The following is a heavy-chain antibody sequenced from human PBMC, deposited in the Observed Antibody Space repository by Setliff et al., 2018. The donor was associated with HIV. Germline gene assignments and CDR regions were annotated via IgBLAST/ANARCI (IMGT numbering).Heavy chain of an antibody. CDR1: GYTFTRHW. Sequence: GESLKISCKGSGYTFTRHWIGWVRQMPGKGLEWMGIISPGDSDTRYSPSFQGQVTISADKSISTAYVQWSGLKASDTAMYYCARRPYYDSWSGHQAFDIWGQGTMVTVSS. J-gene: IGHJ3*02. D-gene: IGHD3-3*01. CDR2: ISPGDSDT. CDR3: ARRPYYDSWSGHQAFDI. V-gene: IGHV5-51*01.